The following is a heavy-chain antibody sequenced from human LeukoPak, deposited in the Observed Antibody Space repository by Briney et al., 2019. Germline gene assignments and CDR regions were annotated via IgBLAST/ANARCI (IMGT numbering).Heavy chain of an antibody. Sequence: PGGSLRLSCAASGFTFSSYSMNWVRQAPGKGLEWVSSISSSSSYIYYADSVKGRFTISRDNAKNSLYLQMNSLRAEGTAVYYCARFSVDTAMVTDYYYGMDVWGQGTTVTVSS. J-gene: IGHJ6*02. V-gene: IGHV3-21*01. D-gene: IGHD5-18*01. CDR2: ISSSSSYI. CDR3: ARFSVDTAMVTDYYYGMDV. CDR1: GFTFSSYS.